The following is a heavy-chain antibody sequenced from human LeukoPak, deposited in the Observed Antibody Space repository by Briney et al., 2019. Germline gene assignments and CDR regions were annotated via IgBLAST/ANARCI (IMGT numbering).Heavy chain of an antibody. V-gene: IGHV3-30-3*01. CDR3: ARRGYSNSSGSFEGFFQH. CDR1: GFTFSSYA. CDR2: ISYDGSNK. J-gene: IGHJ1*01. Sequence: GRSLRLSCAASGFTFSSYAMHWVRQAPGKGLEWVAVISYDGSNKYYADSVKGRFTISRDNSKNTLYLQMNSLRAEDTAVYYCARRGYSNSSGSFEGFFQHWGQGTLVTVSS. D-gene: IGHD2-15*01.